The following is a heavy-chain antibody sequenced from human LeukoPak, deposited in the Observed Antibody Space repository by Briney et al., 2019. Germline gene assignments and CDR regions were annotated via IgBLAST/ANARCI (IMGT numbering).Heavy chain of an antibody. J-gene: IGHJ4*02. V-gene: IGHV4-34*01. CDR1: GGSFSGYY. D-gene: IGHD3-3*01. Sequence: PSETLSLTCAVYGGSFSGYYWSWIRQPPGKGLEWIGEINHSGSTNYNPSLKSRVTISVDTSKNQFSLKLSSVTAADTAVYYCARDAGPYYDFWSGYNPFDYWGQGTLVTVSS. CDR2: INHSGST. CDR3: ARDAGPYYDFWSGYNPFDY.